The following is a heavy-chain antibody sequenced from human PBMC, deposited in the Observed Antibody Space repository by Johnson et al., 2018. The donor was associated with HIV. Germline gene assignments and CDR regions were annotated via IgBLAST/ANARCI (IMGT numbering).Heavy chain of an antibody. J-gene: IGHJ3*02. D-gene: IGHD7-27*01. Sequence: QVQLVESGGGVVQPGRSLRLSCAASAFTFSRYAMHWVRQAPGKGLEWVAFISNDGSNKYYADSVKGRFTISRDNAKNSLYLQMNSLRAGDTAVYYCARGLTGDDAFDIWGQGTMVTVSS. V-gene: IGHV3-30-3*01. CDR2: ISNDGSNK. CDR3: ARGLTGDDAFDI. CDR1: AFTFSRYA.